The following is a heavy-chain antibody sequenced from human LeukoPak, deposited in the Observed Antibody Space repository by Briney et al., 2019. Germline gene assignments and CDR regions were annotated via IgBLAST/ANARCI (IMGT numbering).Heavy chain of an antibody. CDR3: ARAGSCGGDCYYYFDY. J-gene: IGHJ4*02. Sequence: SETLSLTCTVSGGSISSGAYYWSWIRQPPGKGLEWIGYIYYSGSTYYNPSLKSRVTISVDTSKNQFSLKLSSVTAADTAVYYCARAGSCGGDCYYYFDYWGQGTLVTVSS. V-gene: IGHV4-30-4*01. D-gene: IGHD2-21*02. CDR2: IYYSGST. CDR1: GGSISSGAYY.